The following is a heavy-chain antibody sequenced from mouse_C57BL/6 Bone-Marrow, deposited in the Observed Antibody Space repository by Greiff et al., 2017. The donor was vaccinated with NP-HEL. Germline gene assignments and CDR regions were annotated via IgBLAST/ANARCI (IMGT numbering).Heavy chain of an antibody. CDR2: ISDGGSYT. Sequence: EVKLVESGGGLVKPGGSLKPSCAASGFTFSSYAMSWVRQTPDKRLEWVATISDGGSYTYYPDNVKGRFTISRDNAKNNLYLQMSHLKSEDTAMYYCAREGTKLFSWFAYWGQGTLVTVSA. V-gene: IGHV5-4*01. J-gene: IGHJ3*01. CDR1: GFTFSSYA. CDR3: AREGTKLFSWFAY. D-gene: IGHD1-3*01.